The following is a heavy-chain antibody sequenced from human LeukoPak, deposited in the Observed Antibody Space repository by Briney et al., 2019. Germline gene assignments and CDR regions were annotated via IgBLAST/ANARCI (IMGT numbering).Heavy chain of an antibody. D-gene: IGHD1-1*01. J-gene: IGHJ5*02. V-gene: IGHV4-39*07. CDR1: GGSISSSSYY. Sequence: PSETLSLTCTVSGGSISSSSYYWGWIRQPPGKGLEWIAEINYSGSTTYNPSLKSRVTISIDTSKNQFSLKVRSVTAADTAMYYCARPEPERSSWFDPWGQGTLVIVSS. CDR2: INYSGST. CDR3: ARPEPERSSWFDP.